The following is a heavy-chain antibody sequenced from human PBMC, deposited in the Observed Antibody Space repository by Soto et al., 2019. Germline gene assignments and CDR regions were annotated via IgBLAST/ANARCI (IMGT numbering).Heavy chain of an antibody. Sequence: GSLRLSCAASGFTFSSYSMNWVRQAPGKGLEWVSSISSSSSYIYYADSVKGRFTISRDNAKNSLYLQMNSLRAEDTAVYYCARDLGTSESSEYYYGMDVWGQGTTVTVSS. CDR1: GFTFSSYS. CDR3: ARDLGTSESSEYYYGMDV. J-gene: IGHJ6*02. V-gene: IGHV3-21*01. D-gene: IGHD7-27*01. CDR2: ISSSSSYI.